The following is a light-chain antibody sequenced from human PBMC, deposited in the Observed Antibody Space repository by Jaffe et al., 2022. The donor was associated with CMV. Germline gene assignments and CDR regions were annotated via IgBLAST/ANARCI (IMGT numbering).Light chain of an antibody. CDR2: EVT. CDR1: SSDVGTYNL. V-gene: IGLV2-23*02. J-gene: IGLJ2*01. CDR3: CSYAGNFLVL. Sequence: QSALTQPASVSGSPGQSITISCTGTSSDVGTYNLVSWYQQHPGKAPKLIIYEVTKRPSGVSNRFFASKSGNTASLTISGLQAEDEADYYCCSYAGNFLVLFGGGTTLTVL.